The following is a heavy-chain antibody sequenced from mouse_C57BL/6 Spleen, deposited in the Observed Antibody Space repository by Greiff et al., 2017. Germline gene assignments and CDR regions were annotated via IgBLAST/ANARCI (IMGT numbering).Heavy chain of an antibody. Sequence: VQLQQSGAELVRPGASVKMSCKASGYTFTSYSMHWVKQRPGQGLEWIGYINPCSGYTKYNQKFKDKATLTVDKSSSTAYMQLSSLTSEDSAVYNCASGREGNWAYYYAMDYWGQGTSVTVSS. CDR1: GYTFTSYS. CDR3: ASGREGNWAYYYAMDY. V-gene: IGHV1-4*01. D-gene: IGHD4-1*01. CDR2: INPCSGYT. J-gene: IGHJ4*01.